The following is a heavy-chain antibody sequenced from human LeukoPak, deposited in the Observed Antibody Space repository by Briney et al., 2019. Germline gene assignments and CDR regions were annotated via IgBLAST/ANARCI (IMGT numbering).Heavy chain of an antibody. CDR3: AKDEFAAVALN. J-gene: IGHJ4*02. V-gene: IGHV3-23*01. Sequence: GGSLRLSCAASGFTFSSYAMSWVRQAPGKGLEWVSAISGRGGSTYYADSVKGRFTISRDNSKNTLYLQMNSLRAEDTAVYYCAKDEFAAVALNWGQGTLVTVSS. CDR1: GFTFSSYA. CDR2: ISGRGGST. D-gene: IGHD6-19*01.